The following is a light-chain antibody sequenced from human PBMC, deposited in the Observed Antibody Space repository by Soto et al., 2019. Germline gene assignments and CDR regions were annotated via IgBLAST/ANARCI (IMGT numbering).Light chain of an antibody. CDR2: HVS. V-gene: IGKV1-5*01. CDR3: QQYNTCST. CDR1: QTINNW. Sequence: DIQMTQSPSTLSASVGDRVTIACRASQTINNWLAWYQQKPGKAPKLLIYHVSTLASGVSSRFSGSGSGTEFTLTISSLQPDDFATYYCQQYNTCSTFGQGTKVDIK. J-gene: IGKJ1*01.